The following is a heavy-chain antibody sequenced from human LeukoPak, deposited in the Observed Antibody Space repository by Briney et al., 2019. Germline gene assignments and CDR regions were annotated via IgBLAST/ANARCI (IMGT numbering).Heavy chain of an antibody. D-gene: IGHD3-3*01. CDR3: VAGSGYSPADAFYI. CDR2: IDTSTTTI. V-gene: IGHV3-48*03. CDR1: GFTFRNYE. Sequence: PGGSLRLSCAASGFTFRNYEMNWVRQAPGKGLGWVSYIDTSTTTIYYADSVKGRFTISRDNAKNSLFLQMNSLRTEDAALYYCVAGSGYSPADAFYIWGQGTRVTVSS. J-gene: IGHJ3*02.